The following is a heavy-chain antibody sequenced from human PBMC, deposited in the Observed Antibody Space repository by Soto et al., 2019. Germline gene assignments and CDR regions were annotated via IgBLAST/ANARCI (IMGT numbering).Heavy chain of an antibody. J-gene: IGHJ6*02. V-gene: IGHV4-34*01. CDR2: INHSGST. D-gene: IGHD3-22*01. CDR1: GGSFSGYY. Sequence: SETLSLTCAVYGGSFSGYYWSWIRQPPGKGLEWIGEINHSGSTNYNPSLKSRVTISVDTSKNQFSLKLSSVTAADTAVYYCASSPEYDLQTYYYDSSGPPGMDVWGQGTTVTVS. CDR3: ASSPEYDLQTYYYDSSGPPGMDV.